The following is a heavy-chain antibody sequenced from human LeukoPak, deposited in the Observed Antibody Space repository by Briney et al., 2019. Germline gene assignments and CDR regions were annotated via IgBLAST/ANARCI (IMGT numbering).Heavy chain of an antibody. Sequence: ASVKVSCKASGYTFTGYYMHWVRQAPGQGLEWMGWINPNSGGTNYAQNFQGRVTMTRDTSISTAYMELSRLRSEDTAVYYCARDYGSGSLHYWGQGTLVTVSS. CDR2: INPNSGGT. D-gene: IGHD3-10*01. CDR1: GYTFTGYY. CDR3: ARDYGSGSLHY. J-gene: IGHJ4*02. V-gene: IGHV1-2*02.